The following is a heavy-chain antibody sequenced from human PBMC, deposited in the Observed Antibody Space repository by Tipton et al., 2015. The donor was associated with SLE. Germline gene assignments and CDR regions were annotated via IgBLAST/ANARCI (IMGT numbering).Heavy chain of an antibody. V-gene: IGHV3-11*01. Sequence: GSLRLSCAASGFPFSDYFMSWIRQAPGKGPEWVSYINGRSNYMYYGDSVKGRFSISRDNAKNSLFLQMNNLRAEDTAIYYCARVRITIYGVVTNFDFWGQGTLVTVSS. CDR1: GFPFSDYF. CDR2: INGRSNYM. D-gene: IGHD3-3*01. CDR3: ARVRITIYGVVTNFDF. J-gene: IGHJ4*02.